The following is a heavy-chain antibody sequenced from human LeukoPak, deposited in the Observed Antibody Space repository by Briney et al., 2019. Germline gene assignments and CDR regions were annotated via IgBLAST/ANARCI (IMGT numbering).Heavy chain of an antibody. D-gene: IGHD4-23*01. Sequence: SETLSLTCTVSGGSIRSSSYYWGWIRQPPGKGLEWIGSIYYSGSTNYNPSLKSRVTISVDESKNQFSLKLNSVTAADTAVYYCAKEADGGKGPNLDYWGQGTLVTVSS. CDR2: IYYSGST. CDR3: AKEADGGKGPNLDY. V-gene: IGHV4-39*07. CDR1: GGSIRSSSYY. J-gene: IGHJ4*02.